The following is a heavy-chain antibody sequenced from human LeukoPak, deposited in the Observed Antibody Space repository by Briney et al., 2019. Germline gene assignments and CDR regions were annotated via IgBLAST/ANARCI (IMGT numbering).Heavy chain of an antibody. CDR2: INHGGSS. Sequence: SETLSLTCAVYGGSFSGYYWSWIRQPPGKGLEWVGAINHGGSSNYNPSLKSRVTISVDTSKNQFSLKLSSVTAADTAVYYCARRMGRRFGERYYYYHYMDVWGKGTTVTISS. J-gene: IGHJ6*03. CDR1: GGSFSGYY. V-gene: IGHV4-34*01. D-gene: IGHD3-10*01. CDR3: ARRMGRRFGERYYYYHYMDV.